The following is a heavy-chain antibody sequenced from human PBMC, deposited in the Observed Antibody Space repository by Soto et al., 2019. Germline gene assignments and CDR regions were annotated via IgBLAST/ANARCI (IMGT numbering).Heavy chain of an antibody. V-gene: IGHV3-15*07. D-gene: IGHD1-26*01. CDR1: GFTFSDAW. Sequence: EVQLVESGGGLVKPGGSLRLSCAASGFTFSDAWLNWVRQAPGKGLEWVGRIKSKTDGGTTDYAAPVKGRFTISRDDSKNTLDLQMSRLTSEDTAVYDCTPLGWGCWGQGTLVTVSS. J-gene: IGHJ4*02. CDR2: IKSKTDGGTT. CDR3: TPLGWGC.